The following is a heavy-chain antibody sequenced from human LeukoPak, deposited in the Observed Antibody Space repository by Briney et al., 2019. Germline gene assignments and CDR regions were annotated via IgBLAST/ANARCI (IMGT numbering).Heavy chain of an antibody. V-gene: IGHV3-74*01. D-gene: IGHD3-10*01. CDR1: GFTFSSYS. J-gene: IGHJ3*02. CDR3: ARVGSGRGFDI. CDR2: INNDGSSI. Sequence: GGSLRLSCAASGFTFSSYSMNWVRQGPGGGLEWVSRINNDGSSIIYADSEKGRFTMSRDNAKNTLYLQMNSRRAEDTAVYYCARVGSGRGFDIWGQGTMVTVSS.